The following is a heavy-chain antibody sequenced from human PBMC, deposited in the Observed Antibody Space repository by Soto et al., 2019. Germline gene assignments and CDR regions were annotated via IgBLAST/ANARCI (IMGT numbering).Heavy chain of an antibody. CDR3: ARDPRDSEYNYSDY. CDR1: GFSFSSYG. J-gene: IGHJ4*02. D-gene: IGHD5-12*01. CDR2: IKQDGSEK. Sequence: GGSLRLSCAASGFSFSSYGMHWVHQAPGKGLEWVANIKQDGSEKHYVDSVKGRFTISRDNAGNSLFLEMNSLRAEDTAVYYCARDPRDSEYNYSDYWGQGTLVTVSS. V-gene: IGHV3-7*04.